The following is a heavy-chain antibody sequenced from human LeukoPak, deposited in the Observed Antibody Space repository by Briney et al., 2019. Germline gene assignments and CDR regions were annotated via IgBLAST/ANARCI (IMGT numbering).Heavy chain of an antibody. Sequence: GRSLRLSCAASGFTFSSYAMHWVRHAPGKGLEWVAVISYDGSNKYYADSVKGRFTISRDNSKNTLYLQMNSLRAEDTAVYYCARDSAPWLLLVPDVWGKGTTVTVSS. V-gene: IGHV3-30*01. CDR3: ARDSAPWLLLVPDV. J-gene: IGHJ6*04. CDR2: ISYDGSNK. CDR1: GFTFSSYA. D-gene: IGHD3-22*01.